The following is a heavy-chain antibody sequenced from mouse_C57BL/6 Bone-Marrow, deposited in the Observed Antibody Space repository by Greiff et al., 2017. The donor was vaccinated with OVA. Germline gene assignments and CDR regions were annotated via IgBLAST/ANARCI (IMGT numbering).Heavy chain of an antibody. Sequence: VQLQQSGPELVKPGASVKISCKASGYAFSSSWMNWVKQRPGKGLEWIGRIYPGDGDTNYNGKFKGKATLTADKSSSTAYMQLSSLTSEDSAVYFCARFDGDDYDGYPFFDYWGQGTTLTVSS. D-gene: IGHD2-3*01. CDR2: IYPGDGDT. V-gene: IGHV1-82*01. CDR3: ARFDGDDYDGYPFFDY. J-gene: IGHJ2*01. CDR1: GYAFSSSW.